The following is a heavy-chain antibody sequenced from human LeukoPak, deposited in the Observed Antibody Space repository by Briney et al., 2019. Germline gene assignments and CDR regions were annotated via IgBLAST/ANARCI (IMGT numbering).Heavy chain of an antibody. CDR3: VTLGLASPSDY. CDR1: GFTFSTYA. V-gene: IGHV3-64D*09. Sequence: GGSLRLSCSASGFTFSTYATHWVRQAPGKGLEYVSAISSNGGSTYYADSVRGRFTISRDNSEKTLYLQMSSLRTEDTAVYYCVTLGLASPSDYWGQGTLVTVSS. J-gene: IGHJ4*02. CDR2: ISSNGGST. D-gene: IGHD3/OR15-3a*01.